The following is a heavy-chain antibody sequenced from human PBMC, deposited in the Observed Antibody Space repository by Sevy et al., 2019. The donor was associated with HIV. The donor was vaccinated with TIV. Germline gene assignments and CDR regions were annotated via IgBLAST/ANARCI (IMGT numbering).Heavy chain of an antibody. CDR2: ISYDGSKK. CDR3: AHSSGLYGYYYGMDV. CDR1: GVTFSSYG. Sequence: GGSLRLSCAASGVTFSSYGIHWVRQAPGKGLEWVAVISYDGSKKNHAESMKGRFTISGDNSKNTRYLEMSSLRPEDTAVYYCAHSSGLYGYYYGMDVWGQGTTVIVSS. J-gene: IGHJ6*02. D-gene: IGHD4-17*01. V-gene: IGHV3-30*03.